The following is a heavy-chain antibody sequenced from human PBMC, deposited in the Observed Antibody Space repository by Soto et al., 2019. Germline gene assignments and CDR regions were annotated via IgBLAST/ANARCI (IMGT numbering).Heavy chain of an antibody. CDR2: ISAYNGNT. V-gene: IGHV1-18*01. Sequence: QVQLVQSGAEVKKPGASVKVSCKASGYTFTSYGISWVRQAPGQGLEWMGWISAYNGNTNYARKLQGRVTMTTDTSTSTAYMELRSLRSDDTAVYYCARASRLRFLEWLSHDDYWGQGTLVTVSS. CDR3: ARASRLRFLEWLSHDDY. J-gene: IGHJ4*02. CDR1: GYTFTSYG. D-gene: IGHD3-3*01.